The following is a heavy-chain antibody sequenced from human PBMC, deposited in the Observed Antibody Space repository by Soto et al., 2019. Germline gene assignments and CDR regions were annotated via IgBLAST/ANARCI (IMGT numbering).Heavy chain of an antibody. CDR2: IYYSGST. CDR1: GGSISSGGYY. Sequence: SETLSLTCTVSGGSISSGGYYWSWIRQHPGKGLEWIGYIYYSGSTYYNPSLKSRVTISVDTSKNQFSLKLSSVTAADTAVYYCARGGRGSKMIVVVGYFDYWGQGTLVTVSS. J-gene: IGHJ4*02. V-gene: IGHV4-31*03. CDR3: ARGGRGSKMIVVVGYFDY. D-gene: IGHD2-2*01.